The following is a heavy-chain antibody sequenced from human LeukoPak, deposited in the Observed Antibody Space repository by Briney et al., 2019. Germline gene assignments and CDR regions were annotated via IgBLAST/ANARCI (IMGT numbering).Heavy chain of an antibody. CDR2: ISYDGSNK. D-gene: IGHD1-26*01. CDR1: GFTFSSYW. CDR3: AKEGGSYYLRYFDY. V-gene: IGHV3-30*18. J-gene: IGHJ4*02. Sequence: GGSLRLSCAASGFTFSSYWMSWVRQAPGKGLEWVAIISYDGSNKYYADSVKGRFTISRDNSKNTLYLQMNSLRAEDTAVYYCAKEGGSYYLRYFDYWGQGTLVTVSS.